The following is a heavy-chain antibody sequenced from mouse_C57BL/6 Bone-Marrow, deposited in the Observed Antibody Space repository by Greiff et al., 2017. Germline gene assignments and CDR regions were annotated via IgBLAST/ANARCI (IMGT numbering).Heavy chain of an antibody. V-gene: IGHV1-81*01. CDR2: IYPRSGNT. CDR1: GYTFTSYG. J-gene: IGHJ2*01. Sequence: VQLQQSGAELARPGASVKLSCKASGYTFTSYGISWVKQRTGQGLEWIGEIYPRSGNTYYNEKFKGKATLTADNSSSTAYMELRSLTSEDSAVYFCAIYYYGSSYGGYWGQGTTLTVSS. CDR3: AIYYYGSSYGGY. D-gene: IGHD1-1*01.